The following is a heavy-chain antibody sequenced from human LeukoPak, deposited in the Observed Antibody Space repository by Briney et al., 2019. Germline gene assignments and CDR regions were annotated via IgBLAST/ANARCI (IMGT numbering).Heavy chain of an antibody. CDR1: GGSISSYY. Sequence: SETLSLTCTVSGGSISSYYWSWIRQPPGKGLEWIGYIYTSGSTNYNPSLKSRVTISVDTSKNQFPLKLSSVTAADTAVYYCASSADSSGYYYWGQGTLVTVSS. CDR2: IYTSGST. D-gene: IGHD3-22*01. J-gene: IGHJ4*02. V-gene: IGHV4-4*09. CDR3: ASSADSSGYYY.